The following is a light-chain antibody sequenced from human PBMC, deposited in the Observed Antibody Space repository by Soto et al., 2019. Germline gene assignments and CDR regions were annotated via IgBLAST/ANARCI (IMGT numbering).Light chain of an antibody. J-gene: IGKJ3*01. CDR2: WAS. CDR3: KQYYSPPV. CDR1: QSVLYSSNNKNY. Sequence: DIVMTQSPDSLSVSLVERATINCKSSQSVLYSSNNKNYLAWYQQKPGQPTKLLIYWASTRESGVPDRFSGSGSGTDFTLTISSLQAEDVAVYYCKQYYSPPVVGPGTKVDIK. V-gene: IGKV4-1*01.